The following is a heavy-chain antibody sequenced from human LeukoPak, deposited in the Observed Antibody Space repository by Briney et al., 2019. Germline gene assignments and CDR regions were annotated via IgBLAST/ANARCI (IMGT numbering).Heavy chain of an antibody. J-gene: IGHJ5*02. CDR1: GYTFTGYY. CDR3: ARDMWQQFDWFDP. V-gene: IGHV1-2*02. D-gene: IGHD6-13*01. CDR2: INPNTGGT. Sequence: ASVKVSCKASGYTFTGYYMHWVRQAPGQGLEWMGWINPNTGGTNSAQRFQGRVTMTRDTSISTAYMELSRLTSDDTAVYYCARDMWQQFDWFDPWGQGTLVTVSS.